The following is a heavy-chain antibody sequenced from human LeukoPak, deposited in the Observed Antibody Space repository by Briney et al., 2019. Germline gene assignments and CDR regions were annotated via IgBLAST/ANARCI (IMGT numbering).Heavy chain of an antibody. V-gene: IGHV6-1*01. CDR2: TYYRSKWYN. CDR1: GDSVSSNSAA. D-gene: IGHD2-2*01. CDR3: ALGYCSSTSCYWFDP. J-gene: IGHJ5*02. Sequence: SQTLSLTCAISGDSVSSNSAAWNWIWQSPSTGLEWQGRTYYRSKWYNDYAVSVKSRITITPDTSKNQFSLRLNSVTPEDTAVYYCALGYCSSTSCYWFDPWGQGTLVTVSS.